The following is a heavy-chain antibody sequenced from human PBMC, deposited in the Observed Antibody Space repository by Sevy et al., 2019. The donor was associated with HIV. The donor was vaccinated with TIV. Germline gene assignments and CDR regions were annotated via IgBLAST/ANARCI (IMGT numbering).Heavy chain of an antibody. V-gene: IGHV4-4*02. CDR2: IYHSGST. Sequence: SESLSLTCVVSGGSISSSNWWSWVRQPPGKGLEWIGEIYHSGSTNYNPSLESRVSISIDKSKNHFCLKVNSVTAADTAASYCARYDSALYSYGLDLWGQGTTVTVSS. D-gene: IGHD3-3*01. J-gene: IGHJ6*02. CDR1: GGSISSSNW. CDR3: ARYDSALYSYGLDL.